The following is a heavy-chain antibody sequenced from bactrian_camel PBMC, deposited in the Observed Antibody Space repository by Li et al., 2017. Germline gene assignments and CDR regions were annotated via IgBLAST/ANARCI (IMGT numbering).Heavy chain of an antibody. CDR2: IYSDGSNA. J-gene: IGHJ4*01. Sequence: QVQLVESGGGLVQPGGSLKLSCAASGFTFSSYYMSWIRQAPGKGLEWVSTIYSDGSNAYTADSVKGRFTISKDNVKNTLYLQMNSLEVDDTAMYYCAADFYNLQLARSYSYWGQGTQVTVS. D-gene: IGHD7*01. V-gene: IGHV3-2*01. CDR3: AADFYNLQLARSYSY. CDR1: GFTFSSYY.